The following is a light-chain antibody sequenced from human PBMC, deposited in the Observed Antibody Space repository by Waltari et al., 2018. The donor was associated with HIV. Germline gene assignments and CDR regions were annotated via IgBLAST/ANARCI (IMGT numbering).Light chain of an antibody. CDR3: QQYGSTPYT. Sequence: EIVLTQSPDTLPLSPGESATLSCRASQTFSSRYLAWYQQKPGQVPRPLIYGSSSRAPGIPDRFIGGASGTDFTLTIIRLEPEDFAVYYCQQYGSTPYTLGQGTKLEIK. J-gene: IGKJ2*01. CDR1: QTFSSRY. V-gene: IGKV3-20*01. CDR2: GSS.